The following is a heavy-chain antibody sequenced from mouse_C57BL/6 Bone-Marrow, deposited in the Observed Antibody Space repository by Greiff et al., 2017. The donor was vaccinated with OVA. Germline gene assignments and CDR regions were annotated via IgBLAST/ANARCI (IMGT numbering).Heavy chain of an antibody. CDR2: IGHENGDT. CDR1: GFNIKDAY. D-gene: IGHD6-5*01. Sequence: EVQLQQSGAELVRPGDSVKLSCTASGFNIKDAYMHWVKQRPDQGMERIGWIGHENGDTEYASKFQGKATITADTSSITAYLQLSILSSEDTAVYYCTSYCNFDYWGQGTTLTVSS. J-gene: IGHJ2*01. CDR3: TSYCNFDY. V-gene: IGHV14-4*01.